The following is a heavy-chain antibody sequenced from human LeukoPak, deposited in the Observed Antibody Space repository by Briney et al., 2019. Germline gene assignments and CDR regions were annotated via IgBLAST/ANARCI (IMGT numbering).Heavy chain of an antibody. Sequence: PGGSLRLSCAASGFTFSSYAMSWVRQAPGKGLEWVSAISGSGGSTYYADSVKGRFTISRDNSKNTLYLQMNSLRAEDTAVYYCATPGDIVVVVAAAGPGDYWGQGTLVTVSS. J-gene: IGHJ4*02. CDR2: ISGSGGST. V-gene: IGHV3-23*01. D-gene: IGHD2-15*01. CDR1: GFTFSSYA. CDR3: ATPGDIVVVVAAAGPGDY.